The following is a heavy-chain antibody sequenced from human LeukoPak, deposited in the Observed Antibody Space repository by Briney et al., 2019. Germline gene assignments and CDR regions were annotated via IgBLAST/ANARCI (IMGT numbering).Heavy chain of an antibody. CDR3: ARAAYSKDGLGYYYYYYMDV. J-gene: IGHJ6*03. CDR2: ISSSSSYI. D-gene: IGHD4-11*01. CDR1: GFTFSSYS. Sequence: GGSLRLSXAASGFTFSSYSMNWVRQAPGKGMEWVSSISSSSSYIYYADSVKGRFTISRDNAKNSLYLQMNSLRAEDTAVYYCARAAYSKDGLGYYYYYYMDVWGKGTTVTVSS. V-gene: IGHV3-21*01.